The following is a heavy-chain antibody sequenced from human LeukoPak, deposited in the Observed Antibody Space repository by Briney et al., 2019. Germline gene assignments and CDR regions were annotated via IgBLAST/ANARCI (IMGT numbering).Heavy chain of an antibody. Sequence: PGGSLRLSCAAPGFTFSNYGMNWVRQAPGKGLEWVSGISGSGGGTYYADSVKGRFTISRDSSKNTLYLQMTSLRAEDTAIYYCAKSPSVTMVGLDVWGQGTTVTVSS. J-gene: IGHJ6*02. CDR3: AKSPSVTMVGLDV. D-gene: IGHD4-11*01. V-gene: IGHV3-23*01. CDR2: ISGSGGGT. CDR1: GFTFSNYG.